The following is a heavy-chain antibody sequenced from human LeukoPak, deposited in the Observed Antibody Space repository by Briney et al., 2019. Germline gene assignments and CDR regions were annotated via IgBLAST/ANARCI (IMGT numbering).Heavy chain of an antibody. CDR1: GASVTSSTYF. CDR2: ISHNGAT. CDR3: ASRILVSPTAVETWFDS. J-gene: IGHJ5*01. D-gene: IGHD3-3*02. Sequence: PSETLSLTCAVSGASVTSSTYFWGWVRQPPGEGPEWLGSISHNGATYYNPSLKSRVTISLDTSRNQFTLTVTSVTVADTALYFCASRILVSPTAVETWFDSWGQGTLVAVSS. V-gene: IGHV4-39*06.